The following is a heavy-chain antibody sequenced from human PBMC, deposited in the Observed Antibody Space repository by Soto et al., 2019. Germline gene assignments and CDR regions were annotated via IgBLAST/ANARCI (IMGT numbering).Heavy chain of an antibody. D-gene: IGHD3-3*01. CDR3: ARDYGQRGYDFWSGSSGVAYYYYYYGMDV. Sequence: PGGSLRLSCAASGFTFSSYWMSWVRQAPGKGLEWVANIKQDGSEKYYVDSVKGRFTISRDNAKNSLYLQMNSLRAEDTAVYYCARDYGQRGYDFWSGSSGVAYYYYYYGMDVWGQGTTVTVSS. J-gene: IGHJ6*02. CDR1: GFTFSSYW. CDR2: IKQDGSEK. V-gene: IGHV3-7*01.